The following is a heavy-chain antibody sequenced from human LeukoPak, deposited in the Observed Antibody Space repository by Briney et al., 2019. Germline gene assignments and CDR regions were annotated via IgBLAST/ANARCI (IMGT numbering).Heavy chain of an antibody. CDR2: IWYDGSNK. V-gene: IGHV3-33*06. J-gene: IGHJ4*02. CDR3: AKGTGYDSSGYPDY. Sequence: GRSLRLSCAASGFTFSSYGMRWVRQAPGKGLEGVAVIWYDGSNKYYADSVKGRFTISRDNSKNTLYLQMNSLRAEDTAVYYCAKGTGYDSSGYPDYWGQGTLITVSS. D-gene: IGHD3-22*01. CDR1: GFTFSSYG.